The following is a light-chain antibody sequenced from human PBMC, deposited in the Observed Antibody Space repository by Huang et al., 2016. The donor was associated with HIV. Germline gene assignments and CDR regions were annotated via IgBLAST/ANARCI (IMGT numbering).Light chain of an antibody. CDR3: QQRSNWP. CDR1: QSVSRN. CDR2: GAF. V-gene: IGKV3-15*01. J-gene: IGKJ3*01. Sequence: EIVLTQSPATLSVSPGERATLSCRASQSVSRNLAWYQHKPGQTPRLLIYGAFTRATGIPARFSGSGSGTDFTLTISNLESEDFAVYFCQQRSNWPFGPGTRVDIK.